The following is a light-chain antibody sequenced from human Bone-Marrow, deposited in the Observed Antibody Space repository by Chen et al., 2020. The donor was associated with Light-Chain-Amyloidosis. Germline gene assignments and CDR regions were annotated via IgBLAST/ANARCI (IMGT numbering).Light chain of an antibody. V-gene: IGLV3-21*02. CDR3: QVWDRSSDRPV. J-gene: IGLJ3*02. CDR1: NIGSTS. Sequence: SYVLTQPSSVSVAPGQTATIACGGNNIGSTSVHWYQQTPGQAPLLVVYDDSDRPSGIPERLSGSTSGKTATLTIGRVEAGDEAAYYCQVWDRSSDRPVFGGGTKLTVL. CDR2: DDS.